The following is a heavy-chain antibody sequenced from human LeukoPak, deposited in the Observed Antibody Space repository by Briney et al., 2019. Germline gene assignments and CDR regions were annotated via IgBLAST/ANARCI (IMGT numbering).Heavy chain of an antibody. CDR1: GGSISSYY. J-gene: IGHJ5*02. V-gene: IGHV4-59*01. D-gene: IGHD3-3*01. Sequence: SETLSLTCTVSGGSISSYYWSWIRQPPGKGLEWIGYIYYSGSTNYNPSLKSRVTISVDTSKNQFSLKLSSVTAADTAVYYCARGTTYYDFWSGSAWFDPWGQGTLVTVSS. CDR2: IYYSGST. CDR3: ARGTTYYDFWSGSAWFDP.